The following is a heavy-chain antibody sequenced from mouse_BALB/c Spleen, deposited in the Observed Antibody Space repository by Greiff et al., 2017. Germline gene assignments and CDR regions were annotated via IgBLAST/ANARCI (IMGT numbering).Heavy chain of an antibody. D-gene: IGHD1-2*01. CDR2: IYPGDGDT. CDR1: GYAFSSYW. CDR3: ARRPATGGGFAY. J-gene: IGHJ3*01. Sequence: QVQLQQSGAELVRPGSSVKISCKASGYAFSSYWMNWVKQRPGQGLEWIGQIYPGDGDTNYNGKFKGKATLTADKSSSTAYMQLSSLTSEDSAVYFCARRPATGGGFAYWGQGTLVTVSA. V-gene: IGHV1-80*01.